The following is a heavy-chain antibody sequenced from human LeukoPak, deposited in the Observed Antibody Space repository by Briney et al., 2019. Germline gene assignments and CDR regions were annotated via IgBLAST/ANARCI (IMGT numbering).Heavy chain of an antibody. V-gene: IGHV4-30-2*01. CDR1: GGSISSGGYY. CDR2: IYHSGST. Sequence: SETLSLTCTVSGGSISSGGYYWSWIRQPPGKGLEWIGYIYHSGSTYYNPSLKSRVTISVDRSKNQFSLKLSSVTAADTAVYYCASADSSSPPLYWGQGTLVTVSS. D-gene: IGHD6-6*01. CDR3: ASADSSSPPLY. J-gene: IGHJ4*02.